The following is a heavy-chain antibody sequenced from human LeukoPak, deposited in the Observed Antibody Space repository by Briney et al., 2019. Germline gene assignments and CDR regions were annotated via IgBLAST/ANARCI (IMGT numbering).Heavy chain of an antibody. V-gene: IGHV3-30-3*02. Sequence: HAGGSLRLSCAASGLTFGSYPMHWVRQAPGKGLEWVAVISYDGSNKYYADSVKGRFTISRDNSKNTLYLQMNSLRAEDTAVYYCAKPISGYVDHPFDYWGQGTLVTVSS. CDR2: ISYDGSNK. CDR3: AKPISGYVDHPFDY. CDR1: GLTFGSYP. J-gene: IGHJ4*02. D-gene: IGHD5-12*01.